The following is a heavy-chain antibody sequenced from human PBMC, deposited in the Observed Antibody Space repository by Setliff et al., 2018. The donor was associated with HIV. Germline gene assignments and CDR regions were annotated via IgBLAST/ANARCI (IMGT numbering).Heavy chain of an antibody. D-gene: IGHD2-21*01. V-gene: IGHV1-18*01. CDR3: ARGGPARVALLYWFDP. Sequence: GASVKVSCKASGYTFINYGINWLRQAPGQGLEWVGWINPYNGNTKYGQKFQGTVTMTRDTTTSTAYLEPRRLRSDDTAVYFCARGGPARVALLYWFDPWGQGTLVTVSS. J-gene: IGHJ5*02. CDR2: INPYNGNT. CDR1: GYTFINYG.